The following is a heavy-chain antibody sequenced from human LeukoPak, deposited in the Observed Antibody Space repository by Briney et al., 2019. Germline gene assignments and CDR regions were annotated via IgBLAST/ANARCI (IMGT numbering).Heavy chain of an antibody. V-gene: IGHV4-34*01. J-gene: IGHJ6*03. CDR1: GGSFSGYY. D-gene: IGHD3-3*01. CDR2: INHSGST. CDR3: ARGRSPPFWSGYYTGLYYYYYMDV. Sequence: PSETLSLTCAVYGGSFSGYYWSWIRQPPGKGLEWIGEINHSGSTNYNPSLKSRVTISVDTSKNQFSLKLSSVTAADTAVYYCARGRSPPFWSGYYTGLYYYYYMDVWGKGTTVTVSS.